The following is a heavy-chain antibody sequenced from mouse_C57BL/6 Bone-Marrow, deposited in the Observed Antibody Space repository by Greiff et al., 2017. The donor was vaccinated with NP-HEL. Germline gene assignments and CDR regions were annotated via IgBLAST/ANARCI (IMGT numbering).Heavy chain of an antibody. D-gene: IGHD3-2*02. CDR2: IHPNSGST. Sequence: QVHVKQPGAELVKPGASVKLSCKASGYTFTSYWMHWVKQRPGQGLEWIGMIHPNSGSTNYNEKFKSKATLTVDKSSSTAYMQLSSLTSEDTAIYYCGRAQAWFAYWGQGTLVTVSA. CDR1: GYTFTSYW. V-gene: IGHV1-64*01. CDR3: GRAQAWFAY. J-gene: IGHJ3*01.